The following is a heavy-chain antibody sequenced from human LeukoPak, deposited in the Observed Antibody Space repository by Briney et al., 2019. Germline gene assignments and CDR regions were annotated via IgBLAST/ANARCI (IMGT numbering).Heavy chain of an antibody. Sequence: SETLSLTCTVSGGSISSYYWTWIRQPPGKGLEWIGYIYYSGSTNYNPSLKSRATISVDTSKNQFSLKLSSVMAADTAVYYCARLSSGYSSGWYINYWGQGTLVTVSS. J-gene: IGHJ4*02. V-gene: IGHV4-59*01. D-gene: IGHD6-19*01. CDR3: ARLSSGYSSGWYINY. CDR2: IYYSGST. CDR1: GGSISSYY.